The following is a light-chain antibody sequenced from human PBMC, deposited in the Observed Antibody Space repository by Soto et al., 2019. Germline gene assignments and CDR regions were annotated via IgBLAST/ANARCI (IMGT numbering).Light chain of an antibody. CDR3: LHYNKWPRWT. CDR2: DAS. J-gene: IGKJ1*01. V-gene: IGKV3-15*01. CDR1: QSVSSN. Sequence: EIMMTQSPAILSVSLGERATLSCRVSQSVSSNLAWYQQKPGQAPRLLIYDASSRATGIPARFSGSGSGTEFTLTISSLQSEDFAVYYCLHYNKWPRWTFGQGTKVDI.